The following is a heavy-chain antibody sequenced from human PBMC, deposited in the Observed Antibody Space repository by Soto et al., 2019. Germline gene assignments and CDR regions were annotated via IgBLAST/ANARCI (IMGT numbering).Heavy chain of an antibody. D-gene: IGHD3-10*01. J-gene: IGHJ3*02. CDR2: ISRNGIDI. V-gene: IGHV3-48*03. CDR3: ATRKSGSLNIGDFER. CDR1: GFSFSTYE. Sequence: GWSLILSCAASGFSFSTYEMNWVRQAPGKGLEWVSYISRNGIDIYYADSVKGRFTISRDNANNSLFLQMNSLRAEDTAVYYCATRKSGSLNIGDFERWGQGTMVTVSS.